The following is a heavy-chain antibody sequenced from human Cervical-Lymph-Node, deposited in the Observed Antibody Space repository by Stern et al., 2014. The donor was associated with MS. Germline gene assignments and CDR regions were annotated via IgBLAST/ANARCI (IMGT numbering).Heavy chain of an antibody. Sequence: QMQLVQSGAEVRKPGASVKVSCKASGYTFTRYGIHWVRQAPGQRLEGMGWSNAGHGNTKYSQDFQGRVTITRDTSASTAYMELGSLRSEDMAVYYCARGGGGYSYGLDYWGQGTLVTVSS. CDR3: ARGGGGYSYGLDY. D-gene: IGHD5-18*01. J-gene: IGHJ4*02. CDR1: GYTFTRYG. V-gene: IGHV1-3*02. CDR2: SNAGHGNT.